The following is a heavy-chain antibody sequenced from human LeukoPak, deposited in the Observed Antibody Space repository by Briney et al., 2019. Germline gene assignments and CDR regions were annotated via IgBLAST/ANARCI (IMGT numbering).Heavy chain of an antibody. CDR3: ARDLNSVGAAIDY. V-gene: IGHV3-30*19. D-gene: IGHD1-26*01. CDR2: ISYDGSNK. CDR1: GFVFSTYG. Sequence: GGSLRLSCAASGFVFSTYGMHWVRQAPGKGLEWVAVISYDGSNKYYADSVKGRFTISRDNSKNTLYLQMNSLRAEDTAVYYCARDLNSVGAAIDYWGQGTLVTVSS. J-gene: IGHJ4*02.